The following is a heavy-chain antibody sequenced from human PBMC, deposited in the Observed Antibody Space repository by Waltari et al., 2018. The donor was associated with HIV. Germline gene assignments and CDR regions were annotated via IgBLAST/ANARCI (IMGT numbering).Heavy chain of an antibody. CDR3: VKEHQYSHSWYSYYGMDV. D-gene: IGHD6-13*01. V-gene: IGHV3-23*01. CDR2: IRGSGGST. Sequence: EVQVLESGGALVQPGGSLRLSCAASGFTFSNYGMSWVRQAPGKGRGGVSTIRGSGGSTYYADSVKGRFTVARDNSKNTLYLQMNSLRAEDTAVYFCVKEHQYSHSWYSYYGMDVWGQGTTVTVSS. J-gene: IGHJ6*02. CDR1: GFTFSNYG.